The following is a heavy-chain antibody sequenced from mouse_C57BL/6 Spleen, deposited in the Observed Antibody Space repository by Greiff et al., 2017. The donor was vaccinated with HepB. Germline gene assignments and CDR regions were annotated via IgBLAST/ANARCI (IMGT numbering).Heavy chain of an antibody. D-gene: IGHD1-1*02. CDR3: ARSVSRGYAMDY. CDR1: GYTFTDYY. J-gene: IGHJ4*01. V-gene: IGHV1-26*01. CDR2: INPNNGGT. Sequence: VQLQQSGPELVKPGASVKISCKASGYTFTDYYMNWVKQSHGKSLEWIGDINPNNGGTSYNQKFKGKATLTVDKSSSTAYMELRSLTSEDSAVYYCARSVSRGYAMDYWGQGTSVTVSS.